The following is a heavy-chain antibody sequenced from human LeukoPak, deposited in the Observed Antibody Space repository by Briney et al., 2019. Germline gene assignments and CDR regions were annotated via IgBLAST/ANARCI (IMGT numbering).Heavy chain of an antibody. CDR3: AKGKYYDFWSGYSVFDY. J-gene: IGHJ4*02. CDR2: ISGSGGST. Sequence: GGSLRLSCAASGFTFNNYAMTWVRQAPGKGLEWVSGISGSGGSTYYADSVKGRFTISRGTSKNTLYLQMNSLRTEDTAVYYCAKGKYYDFWSGYSVFDYWGQGTLVTVSS. CDR1: GFTFNNYA. D-gene: IGHD3-3*01. V-gene: IGHV3-23*01.